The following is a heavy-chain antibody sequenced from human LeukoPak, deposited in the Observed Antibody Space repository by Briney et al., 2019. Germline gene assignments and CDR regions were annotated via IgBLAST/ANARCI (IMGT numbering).Heavy chain of an antibody. V-gene: IGHV4-34*01. CDR2: INHSGST. CDR1: GGSFSGYY. J-gene: IGHJ5*02. Sequence: PSETLSLTCAVYGGSFSGYYWSWIRQPPGKGLEWIGEINHSGSTNYNPSLKSRVTMSVDTSKNQFSLKLSSVTAADTAVHYCARDRYYYDSSGYYSWFDPWGQGTLVTVSS. D-gene: IGHD3-22*01. CDR3: ARDRYYYDSSGYYSWFDP.